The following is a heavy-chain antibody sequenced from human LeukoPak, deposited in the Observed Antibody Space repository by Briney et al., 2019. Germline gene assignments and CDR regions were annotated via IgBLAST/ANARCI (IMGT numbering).Heavy chain of an antibody. V-gene: IGHV3-23*01. Sequence: GGALRLSCSASGFTFSSYAMSWVRQAPGKGLGWGSAISGSGGSTYYVDSVKGRFTISRDNSKNTLYLQMNSLRAEDTAVYYCAKDKIAAAGLGFDYWGQGTLVTVSS. CDR3: AKDKIAAAGLGFDY. CDR1: GFTFSSYA. D-gene: IGHD6-13*01. J-gene: IGHJ4*02. CDR2: ISGSGGST.